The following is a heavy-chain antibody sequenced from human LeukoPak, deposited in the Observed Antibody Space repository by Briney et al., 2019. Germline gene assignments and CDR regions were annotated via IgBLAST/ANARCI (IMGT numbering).Heavy chain of an antibody. CDR1: GFTFSSYA. V-gene: IGHV3-23*01. CDR3: AKRIRGYNYGNFDY. CDR2: ISGSGGST. Sequence: QTGGSLRLSCAASGFTFSSYAMSWVRQAPGKGLEWVSAISGSGGSTYYADSVKGRFTISRDNSKNTLYLQMNSLRAEDTAVYYCAKRIRGYNYGNFDYWGQGTLVTVSS. J-gene: IGHJ4*02. D-gene: IGHD5-18*01.